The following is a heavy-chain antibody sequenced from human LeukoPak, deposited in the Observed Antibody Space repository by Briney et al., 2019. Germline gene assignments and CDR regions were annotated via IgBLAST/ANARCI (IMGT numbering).Heavy chain of an antibody. Sequence: PSETLSLTCAVYGGSFSGYYWSWIRQPPGTGLEWIGEINHSGSTNYNPSLKSRVTISVDTSKNQFSLKLSTVTAADTAVYYCARGGRGSYPSYYYGMDVWGQGTTVTVSS. V-gene: IGHV4-34*01. CDR2: INHSGST. D-gene: IGHD1-26*01. CDR3: ARGGRGSYPSYYYGMDV. CDR1: GGSFSGYY. J-gene: IGHJ6*02.